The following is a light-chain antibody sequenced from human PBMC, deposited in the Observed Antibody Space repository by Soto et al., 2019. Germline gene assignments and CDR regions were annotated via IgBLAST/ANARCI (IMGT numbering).Light chain of an antibody. J-gene: IGKJ1*01. V-gene: IGKV3D-20*02. CDR3: QQRSNWPTWT. CDR2: GAS. Sequence: EIIVTQSPDTRSLSPGERATLSCRASQTVSSNYLAWCQQRPGQAPRLLLYGASTRADGIPDRFSGSGSGTDLTLTISSLEPEDFAVYCCQQRSNWPTWTFGQGTKVDIK. CDR1: QTVSSNY.